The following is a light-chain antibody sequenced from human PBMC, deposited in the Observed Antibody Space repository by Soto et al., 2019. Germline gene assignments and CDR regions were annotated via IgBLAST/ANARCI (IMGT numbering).Light chain of an antibody. J-gene: IGLJ2*01. CDR1: SGSIASNY. CDR2: EHN. Sequence: NFMLTQPHSVSESPGKTVTISCTRSSGSIASNYVQWYQQRPGSAPTTVIYEHNQRPSGVPDRFSGSTDGSSNSASLTISGLQPEDEADYYCQSYDSDTVVFGGGTKLTVL. CDR3: QSYDSDTVV. V-gene: IGLV6-57*04.